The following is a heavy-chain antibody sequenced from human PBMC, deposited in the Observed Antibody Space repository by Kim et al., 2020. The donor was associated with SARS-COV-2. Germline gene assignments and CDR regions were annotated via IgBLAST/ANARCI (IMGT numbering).Heavy chain of an antibody. CDR3: ARPKLVGSTTGTFDI. D-gene: IGHD1-26*01. CDR2: IYSSGST. CDR1: GGSISSYY. J-gene: IGHJ3*02. Sequence: SETLSLTCTVSGGSISSYYWNWIRQPPGKGLEWIGFIYSSGSTNYNPSLKSRVTISVDTSKNQFSLKRTSVTAADTAVYYCARPKLVGSTTGTFDIWGQRTMVTVSS. V-gene: IGHV4-59*08.